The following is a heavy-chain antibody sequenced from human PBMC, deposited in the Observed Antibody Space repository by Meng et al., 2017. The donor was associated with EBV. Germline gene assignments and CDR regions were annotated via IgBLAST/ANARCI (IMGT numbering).Heavy chain of an antibody. CDR3: ARVVATIFTNWFDP. CDR1: GGCISSSSYY. J-gene: IGHJ5*02. D-gene: IGHD5-12*01. Sequence: HGSGPRRVKDSETLALTCTVSGGCISSSSYYRGWIRQPPGKVLEWIGSIYYSGSTYYNPSLKSRVTISVDTSKNQFSLKLSSVTAADTAVYYCARVVATIFTNWFDPWGQGTLVTVSS. CDR2: IYYSGST. V-gene: IGHV4-39*07.